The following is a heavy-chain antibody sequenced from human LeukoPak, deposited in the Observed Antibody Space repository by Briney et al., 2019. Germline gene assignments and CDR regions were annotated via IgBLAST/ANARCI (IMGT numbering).Heavy chain of an antibody. Sequence: GGSLRLSCAASGFTFSDYYMSWIRQAPGKGLEWDSYISSSGSTIYYADSVKGRFTISRDNAKNSLYLQMNSLRAEDTAVYYCARVGYCSGGSCYYPYNWFDPWGQGTLVTVSS. CDR1: GFTFSDYY. V-gene: IGHV3-11*01. CDR2: ISSSGSTI. CDR3: ARVGYCSGGSCYYPYNWFDP. D-gene: IGHD2-15*01. J-gene: IGHJ5*02.